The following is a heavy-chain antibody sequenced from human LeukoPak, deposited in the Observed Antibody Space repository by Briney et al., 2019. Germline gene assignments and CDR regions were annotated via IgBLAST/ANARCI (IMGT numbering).Heavy chain of an antibody. D-gene: IGHD1-1*01. CDR1: GGSISSGDYY. Sequence: SQTLSLTCTVSGGSISSGDYYWSWTRQHPGKGLEWIGYIYYSGSTYYNPSLKSRVTISVDTSKNQFSLELSSVTAADTAVYYCARSLTTHFDYWGQGTLVPVSS. CDR3: ARSLTTHFDY. J-gene: IGHJ4*02. V-gene: IGHV4-31*03. CDR2: IYYSGST.